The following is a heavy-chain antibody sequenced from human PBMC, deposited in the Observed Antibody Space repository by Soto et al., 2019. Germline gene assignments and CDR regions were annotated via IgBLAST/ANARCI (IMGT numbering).Heavy chain of an antibody. D-gene: IGHD4-17*01. J-gene: IGHJ4*02. V-gene: IGHV4-59*01. CDR1: GGSISAYY. CDR3: ARLDFGDSGY. CDR2: IYNGANT. Sequence: LSLTCTVSGGSISAYYCGWFRQPPGKGLEWIGHIYNGANTKYNPSLESRVTISRDTSRNQFSLNLNSVTAADTAVYYCARLDFGDSGYWGQGTLVTVSS.